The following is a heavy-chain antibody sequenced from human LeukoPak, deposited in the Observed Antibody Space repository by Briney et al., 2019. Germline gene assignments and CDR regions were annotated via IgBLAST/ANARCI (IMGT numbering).Heavy chain of an antibody. CDR3: ARGRRAMVYYGMDV. J-gene: IGHJ6*02. CDR2: INHSGST. V-gene: IGHV4-34*01. D-gene: IGHD5-18*01. CDR1: GGSFSGYY. Sequence: SDTLSLTCAVYGGSFSGYYWSWIRQPPGKGLEWIGEINHSGSTNYNPSLKSRVTISVDTSKNQFSLKLSSVTAADTAVYYCARGRRAMVYYGMDVWGQGTTVTVPS.